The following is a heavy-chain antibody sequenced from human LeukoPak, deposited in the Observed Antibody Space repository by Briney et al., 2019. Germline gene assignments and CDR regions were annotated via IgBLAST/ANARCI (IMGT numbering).Heavy chain of an antibody. J-gene: IGHJ5*02. CDR3: ATDHSRANTAWWFDP. CDR1: GYTITNNY. Sequence: ASVKVSCKASGYTITNNYMHWVRQAPGQGLEWMGVINPSGTGTSYAQKFQGRVTMSRDTSTSTLYMELSSLRSEDTAFYYCATDHSRANTAWWFDPWGQGTLVTVSS. D-gene: IGHD2-21*02. CDR2: INPSGTGT. V-gene: IGHV1-46*01.